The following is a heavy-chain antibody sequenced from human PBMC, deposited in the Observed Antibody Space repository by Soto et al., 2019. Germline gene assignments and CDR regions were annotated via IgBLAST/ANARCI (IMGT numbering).Heavy chain of an antibody. Sequence: PSETLSLTCVVSGGSTSSGGYSWSWIRQPPGKGLEWVGYIYHSGGTYYNPSLKSRVTISVDRSKNQFSLNLSSVTAADTAVYYCARGDHYLEWLFVWGQGTPVTVSS. CDR3: ARGDHYLEWLFV. D-gene: IGHD3-3*01. J-gene: IGHJ4*02. CDR1: GGSTSSGGYS. CDR2: IYHSGGT. V-gene: IGHV4-30-2*01.